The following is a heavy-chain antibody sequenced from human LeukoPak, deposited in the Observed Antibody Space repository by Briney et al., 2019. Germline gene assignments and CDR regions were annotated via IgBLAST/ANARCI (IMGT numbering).Heavy chain of an antibody. D-gene: IGHD6-13*01. CDR2: IYYSGST. CDR3: ARAEQQLGYYFDY. V-gene: IGHV4-59*01. CDR1: GGSISSYY. Sequence: SETLSLTCTVSGGSISSYYWSWIRQPPGKGLEWIGNIYYSGSTNYNPSLKSRVTISVDTSKNQFSLKLSSVTAADTAVYYCARAEQQLGYYFDYWGQGTLVTVSS. J-gene: IGHJ4*02.